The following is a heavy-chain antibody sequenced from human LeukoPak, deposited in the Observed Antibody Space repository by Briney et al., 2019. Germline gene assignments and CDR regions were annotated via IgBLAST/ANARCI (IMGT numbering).Heavy chain of an antibody. Sequence: PGGSLRLSRAASGFTFSSYAMIWVRQAPGKGLEWVSTTSGSGGSSYYADSVKGRFTISRDNSKNTLYLQMNSLRAEDTAVYYCAKAGYSYGIPFFDYWGQGTLVTVSS. D-gene: IGHD5-18*01. CDR3: AKAGYSYGIPFFDY. CDR1: GFTFSSYA. J-gene: IGHJ4*02. CDR2: TSGSGGSS. V-gene: IGHV3-23*01.